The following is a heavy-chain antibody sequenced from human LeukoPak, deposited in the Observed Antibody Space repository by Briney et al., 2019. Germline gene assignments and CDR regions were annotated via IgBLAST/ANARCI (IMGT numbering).Heavy chain of an antibody. CDR1: GVASSGNY. D-gene: IGHD5-18*01. J-gene: IGHJ5*02. CDR3: ARGYRIQLWDWFDP. CDR2: INHSGST. Sequence: PSETLSLTCGVYGVASSGNYWSWIRQSPGRGLEWIGEINHSGSTNYNPSLKSRVTISVDTSKNQFSLKLSSVTAADTAVYYCARGYRIQLWDWFDPWGQGTLVTVSS. V-gene: IGHV4-34*01.